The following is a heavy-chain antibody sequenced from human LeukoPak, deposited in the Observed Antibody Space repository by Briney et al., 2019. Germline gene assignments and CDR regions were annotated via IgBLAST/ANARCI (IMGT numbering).Heavy chain of an antibody. V-gene: IGHV3-23*01. CDR2: ISESGANT. D-gene: IGHD2/OR15-2a*01. CDR1: GFTFSSYA. CDR3: TIQCNRRSCGFPDV. J-gene: IGHJ6*02. Sequence: GGSLRLSCAASGFTFSSYAMSWVRQAPGKGLEWVSTISESGANTHYAASVKGRFTISRDDSKDTLYVQMNSLRGEDTAIYYCTIQCNRRSCGFPDVWGQGTTVTASS.